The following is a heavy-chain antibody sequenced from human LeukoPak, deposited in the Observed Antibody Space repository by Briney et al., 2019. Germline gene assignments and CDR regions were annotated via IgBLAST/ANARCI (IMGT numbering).Heavy chain of an antibody. J-gene: IGHJ4*02. CDR3: ARGYDYVWGSYRYTEALDY. CDR2: INHSGST. Sequence: PSETLSLTCAVYGGSFSGYYWSWIRQPPGKGLEWIGEINHSGSTNYNPSLKSRVTISVDTSKNQFSLKLSSVTAADTAVYYCARGYDYVWGSYRYTEALDYWGQGTLVTVSS. D-gene: IGHD3-16*02. V-gene: IGHV4-34*01. CDR1: GGSFSGYY.